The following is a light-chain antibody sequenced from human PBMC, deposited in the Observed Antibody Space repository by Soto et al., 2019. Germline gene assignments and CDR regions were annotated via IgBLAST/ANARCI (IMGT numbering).Light chain of an antibody. V-gene: IGLV1-40*01. Sequence: QSVLTQPPSVSGAPGQRVTISCTGSSSNIGAGYDVHWYQQLPGTAPKLLIYGNTNRPSGVPDRFSGSKSGTSASLAITGLQAEDEADYCQSHDTSLSGDVFGTGTKLTVL. CDR1: SSNIGAGYD. J-gene: IGLJ1*01. CDR2: GNT. CDR3: QSHDTSLSGDV.